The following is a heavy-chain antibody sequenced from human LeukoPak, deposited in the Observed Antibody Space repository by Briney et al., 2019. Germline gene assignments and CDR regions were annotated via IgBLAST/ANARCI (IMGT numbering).Heavy chain of an antibody. D-gene: IGHD6-13*01. V-gene: IGHV1-8*01. CDR1: VYTFTSYD. Sequence: GASVKVSCKASVYTFTSYDINWVRQATGQGLEWMGWMNPNSGNTGYAQKFQGRVTMTRNTSISTAYMELSSLRSEDTAVYYCARGKAAAGTCWFDPWGQGTLVTVSS. CDR3: ARGKAAAGTCWFDP. CDR2: MNPNSGNT. J-gene: IGHJ5*02.